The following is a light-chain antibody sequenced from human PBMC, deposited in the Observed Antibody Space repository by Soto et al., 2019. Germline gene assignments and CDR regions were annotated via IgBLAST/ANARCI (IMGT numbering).Light chain of an antibody. J-gene: IGKJ3*01. V-gene: IGKV1-5*01. CDR3: QQSYSLPLT. Sequence: DIQMTQSPSTLSASVGDRVTITCRASQSISRSLAWYQQKPGKAPNLLIFDASSLESGVPSRFSGSGFGTEFTLTISSLQPDDFATYYCQQSYSLPLTFGPGTKVDIK. CDR2: DAS. CDR1: QSISRS.